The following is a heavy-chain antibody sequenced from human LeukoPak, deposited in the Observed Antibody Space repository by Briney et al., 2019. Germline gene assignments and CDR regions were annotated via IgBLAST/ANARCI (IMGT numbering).Heavy chain of an antibody. D-gene: IGHD3-3*01. Sequence: SGESLRLSCTASTRYFTNYWMHWVRQVPGKGLAWLSRTDRDGLKADYADSVRGRFTISRHNAKSTAYLQMNSLRAEDTAVYYCGTSRWSGVVDSWGQGTLVTVSS. V-gene: IGHV3-74*01. CDR1: TRYFTNYW. J-gene: IGHJ5*01. CDR2: TDRDGLKA. CDR3: GTSRWSGVVDS.